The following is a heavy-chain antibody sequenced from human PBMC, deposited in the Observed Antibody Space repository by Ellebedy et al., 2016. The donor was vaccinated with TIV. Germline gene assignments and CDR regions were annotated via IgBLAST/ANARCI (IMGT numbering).Heavy chain of an antibody. V-gene: IGHV3-23*01. J-gene: IGHJ6*02. CDR2: ISGSGSST. Sequence: GESLKISCAASGFTFSSYAMSWVRQAPGKGLEWVSGISGSGSSTFYADSVKGRFTISRDNSKNTLYLQMNSLRAEDTAAYYCAKGLGIALAGNYGMDVWGQGTTATVSS. CDR1: GFTFSSYA. D-gene: IGHD6-19*01. CDR3: AKGLGIALAGNYGMDV.